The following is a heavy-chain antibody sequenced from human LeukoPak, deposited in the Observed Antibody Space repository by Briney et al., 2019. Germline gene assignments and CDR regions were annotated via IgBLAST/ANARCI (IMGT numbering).Heavy chain of an antibody. J-gene: IGHJ4*02. CDR2: INSDGSST. CDR1: GFTFSSYW. V-gene: IGHV3-74*01. Sequence: GGSLRLSCAASGFTFSSYWMHWVRQAPGKGLVWVSRINSDGSSTSYADSVKGRFTISRDNAKNTLYLQMNSVRAEDTAVYYCARSLRFLEWLLGTLSCWGQGTLVTVSS. D-gene: IGHD3-3*01. CDR3: ARSLRFLEWLLGTLSC.